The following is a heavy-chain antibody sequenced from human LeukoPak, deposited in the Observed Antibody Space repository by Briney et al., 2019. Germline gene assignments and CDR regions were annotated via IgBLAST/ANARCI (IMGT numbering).Heavy chain of an antibody. CDR2: VASGGTTK. CDR1: GFSFNTYE. J-gene: IGHJ4*02. V-gene: IGHV3-48*03. D-gene: IGHD6-19*01. CDR3: ARGGWHYVFNY. Sequence: GGSLRLSCAASGFSFNTYEMNWVRQAPGKGLEWISYVASGGTTKYYADSVQGRFTISRDNAKNSLYLQMNSLRVEDTAVYYCARGGWHYVFNYWGQGTLVTVSS.